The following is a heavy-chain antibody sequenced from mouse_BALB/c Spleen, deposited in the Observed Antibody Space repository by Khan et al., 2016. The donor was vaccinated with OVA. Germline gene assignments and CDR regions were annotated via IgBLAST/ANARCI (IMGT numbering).Heavy chain of an antibody. CDR3: ARSWAMDY. Sequence: EVQLVESGGGLVQPGGSRKLSCAASGFTFSDYGLAWVRQAPGQGPEWVAFISSLAYSIYYADTVTGRFTISRETAKNTLYLEMSSLRSGDTAMYYCARSWAMDYWGQGTSVTVAS. CDR2: ISSLAYSI. V-gene: IGHV5-15*02. J-gene: IGHJ4*01. CDR1: GFTFSDYG.